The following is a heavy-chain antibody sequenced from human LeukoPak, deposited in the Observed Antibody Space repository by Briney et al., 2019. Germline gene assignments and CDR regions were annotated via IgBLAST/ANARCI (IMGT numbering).Heavy chain of an antibody. V-gene: IGHV4-59*08. Sequence: PSETLSLTCTVSGGSISSYYWSWIRQPPGKGLEWIGYIYYSGSTNYNPSLKSRVTISGDTSKNQFSLRLSSVTAADTAVYYCARASYSYDISGWVPFDYWGQGTLVTVSS. CDR1: GGSISSYY. D-gene: IGHD3-22*01. J-gene: IGHJ4*02. CDR2: IYYSGST. CDR3: ARASYSYDISGWVPFDY.